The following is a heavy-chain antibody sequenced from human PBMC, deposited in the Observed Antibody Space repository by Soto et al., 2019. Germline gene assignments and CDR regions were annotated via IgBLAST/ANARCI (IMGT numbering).Heavy chain of an antibody. CDR3: ARGFYDILTGSHGMHV. CDR2: VNSDGTGT. Sequence: GGSLRLSCAASVFTFTMYWMHCVRHSPGKWLVWVSRVNSDGTGTTYADSVKGRFTVSRDNAKNTLFLQMDSLRAEDTAVYYCARGFYDILTGSHGMHVWGQGTTVTVSS. V-gene: IGHV3-74*01. CDR1: VFTFTMYW. J-gene: IGHJ6*02. D-gene: IGHD3-9*01.